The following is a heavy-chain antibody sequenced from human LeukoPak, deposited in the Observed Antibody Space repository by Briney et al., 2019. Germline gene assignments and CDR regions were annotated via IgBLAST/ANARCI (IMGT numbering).Heavy chain of an antibody. J-gene: IGHJ4*02. CDR1: GGSISSNNYY. V-gene: IGHV4-39*01. CDR2: IYYGGYT. Sequence: SETLSLTCTVSGGSISSNNYYWGWIRQPPGRGLEWIGSIYYGGYTYYNPSLKSRVTISVDTSKNQFSLKLSSVTAADTAIYYCQSRFLEWLLDYWGQGTLVTVSS. CDR3: QSRFLEWLLDY. D-gene: IGHD3-3*01.